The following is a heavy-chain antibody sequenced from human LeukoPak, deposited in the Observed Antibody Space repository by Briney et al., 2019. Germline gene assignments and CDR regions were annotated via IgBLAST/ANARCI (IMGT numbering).Heavy chain of an antibody. CDR1: GYIFTTYY. CDR2: ISPSGGNT. V-gene: IGHV1-46*01. J-gene: IGHJ4*02. Sequence: ASVKVSCKASGYIFTTYYMHWVRQAPEQGLEWMGVISPSGGNTRYAQKFQGRVTMTRDTSTSTVYMELSSLRSEDTAVYYCARGTAAADIDYWGQGTLVTVSS. D-gene: IGHD6-13*01. CDR3: ARGTAAADIDY.